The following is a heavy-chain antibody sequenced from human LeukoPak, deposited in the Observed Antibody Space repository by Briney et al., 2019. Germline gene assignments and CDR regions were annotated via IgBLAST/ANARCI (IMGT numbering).Heavy chain of an antibody. CDR1: GFTFSSYS. Sequence: GGSLRLSCAASGFTFSSYSMNWVRQAPGKGLEWVSSISSSSSYIYYADSVKGRFTISRDNAKNSLYLQMNSLRAEDTAVYYCARDLYSGSYYTDLWDYWGQGTLVTVSS. CDR3: ARDLYSGSYYTDLWDY. J-gene: IGHJ4*02. V-gene: IGHV3-21*01. CDR2: ISSSSSYI. D-gene: IGHD3-10*01.